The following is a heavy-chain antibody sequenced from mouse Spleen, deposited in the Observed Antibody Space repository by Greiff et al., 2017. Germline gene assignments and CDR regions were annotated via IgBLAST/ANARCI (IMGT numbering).Heavy chain of an antibody. Sequence: QVQLQQSGPELVKPGASVKLSCKASGYTFTSYDINWVKQRPGQGLEWIGWIFPRDGSTKYNEKFKGKATLTVATSSSTAYMELHSLTSEDSAVYFCARSYYYGSSYGAYWGQGTLVTVSA. CDR3: ARSYYYGSSYGAY. CDR2: IFPRDGST. J-gene: IGHJ3*01. D-gene: IGHD1-1*01. CDR1: GYTFTSYD. V-gene: IGHV1-85*01.